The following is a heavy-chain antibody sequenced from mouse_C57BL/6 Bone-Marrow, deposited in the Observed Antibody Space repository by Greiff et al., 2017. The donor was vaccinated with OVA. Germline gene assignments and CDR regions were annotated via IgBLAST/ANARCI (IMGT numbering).Heavy chain of an antibody. CDR2: IDPEDGDT. CDR3: TTLTTVVAPRFAY. V-gene: IGHV14-1*01. D-gene: IGHD1-1*01. CDR1: GFNIKDYY. Sequence: EVQLQQSGAELVRPGASVKLSCTASGFNIKDYYMHWVKQRPEQGLEWIGRIDPEDGDTEYAPKFQGKATMTADTSSKPAYLQLSSLTSEDTAVYYCTTLTTVVAPRFAYWGQGTLVTVSA. J-gene: IGHJ3*01.